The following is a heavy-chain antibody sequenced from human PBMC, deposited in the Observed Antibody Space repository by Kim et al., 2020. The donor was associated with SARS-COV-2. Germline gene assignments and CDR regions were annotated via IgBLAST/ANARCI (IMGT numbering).Heavy chain of an antibody. D-gene: IGHD6-13*01. CDR3: ARESTPYSSSWTYYFDY. Sequence: SVKVSCKASGGTFSSYAISWVRQAPGQGLEWMGRIIPILGIANYAQKFQGRVTITADKSTSTAYMELSSLRSEDTAVYYCARESTPYSSSWTYYFDYWGQGTLVTVSS. J-gene: IGHJ4*02. V-gene: IGHV1-69*04. CDR1: GGTFSSYA. CDR2: IIPILGIA.